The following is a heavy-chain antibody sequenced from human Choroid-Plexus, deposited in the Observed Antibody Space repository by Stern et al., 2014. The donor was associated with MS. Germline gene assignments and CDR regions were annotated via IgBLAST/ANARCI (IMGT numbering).Heavy chain of an antibody. V-gene: IGHV3-30*18. D-gene: IGHD2/OR15-2a*01. CDR2: VSCDGSNK. CDR3: AKDRQYLTYFFDH. J-gene: IGHJ5*02. CDR1: GFTFGSCA. Sequence: VQLEESGGGVVQPGRPLRLSCVASGFTFGSCAMHWVRQAPGKGLAWVAGVSCDGSNKYYADSVKGRFTISRDNSQNTLYMQMSSLRPEDTAVYYCAKDRQYLTYFFDHWGQGSLVTVSS.